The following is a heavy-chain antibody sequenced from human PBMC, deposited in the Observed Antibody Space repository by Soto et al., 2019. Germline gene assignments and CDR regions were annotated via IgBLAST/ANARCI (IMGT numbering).Heavy chain of an antibody. V-gene: IGHV1-18*01. CDR2: ISAYNGNT. Sequence: ASVKVSCKASGYTFTSYGISWVRQAPGQGLEWMGWISAYNGNTNYAQKLQGRVTMTTDTSTSTAYMELRSLRSDDTAVYYCARDESYDILTGYYTTDHYGMDVWGQGTTVTVSS. J-gene: IGHJ6*02. CDR1: GYTFTSYG. D-gene: IGHD3-9*01. CDR3: ARDESYDILTGYYTTDHYGMDV.